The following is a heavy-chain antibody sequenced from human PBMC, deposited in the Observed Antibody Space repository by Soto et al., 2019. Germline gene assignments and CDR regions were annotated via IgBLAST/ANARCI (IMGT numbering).Heavy chain of an antibody. CDR2: IYHSGST. Sequence: SETLSPACSVSGYSIISGYYWGCIRQPPGKGLEWIGSIYHSGSTYNNPSLKSRVTISVDTSKNQFSLKLSSVTAADTAVYYCARVGGYGMDVWGQGTTVTVSS. CDR1: GYSIISGYY. J-gene: IGHJ6*02. CDR3: ARVGGYGMDV. V-gene: IGHV4-38-2*01. D-gene: IGHD3-10*01.